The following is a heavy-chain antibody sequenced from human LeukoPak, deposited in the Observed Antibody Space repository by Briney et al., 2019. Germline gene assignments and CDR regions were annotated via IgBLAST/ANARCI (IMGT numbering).Heavy chain of an antibody. J-gene: IGHJ4*02. CDR3: ARDPEDSSSWSH. Sequence: PGGSLRLSCAASGFTFSSYEMNWVRQAPGKGLEWVSYISSSGSTIYYADSVKGRFTISRDNAKNSLYLQLNSLRAEDTAVYYCARDPEDSSSWSHWGQGTLVTVSS. CDR1: GFTFSSYE. D-gene: IGHD6-13*01. CDR2: ISSSGSTI. V-gene: IGHV3-48*03.